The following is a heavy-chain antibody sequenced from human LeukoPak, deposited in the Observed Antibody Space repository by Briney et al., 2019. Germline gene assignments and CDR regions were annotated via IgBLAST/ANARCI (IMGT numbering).Heavy chain of an antibody. CDR2: IGGSGGST. CDR1: GFTFSDYY. CDR3: AKRGVTMIVGSWFDP. J-gene: IGHJ5*02. V-gene: IGHV3-23*01. D-gene: IGHD3-22*01. Sequence: GSLRLSCAASGFTFSDYYMSWIRQAPGKGLEWVSIIGGSGGSTYYADSVKGRFTISRDNSKYTLYLQMNSLRAEDTAVYYCAKRGVTMIVGSWFDPWGQGTLVTVSS.